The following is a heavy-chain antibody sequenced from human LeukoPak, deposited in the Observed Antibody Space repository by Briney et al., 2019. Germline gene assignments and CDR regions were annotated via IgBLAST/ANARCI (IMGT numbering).Heavy chain of an antibody. CDR2: VYYTGST. D-gene: IGHD7-27*01. J-gene: IGHJ4*02. Sequence: PSETLSLTCAVSGGSLTTTNYHWGWVRQPPGKGLEWIGYVYYTGSTEYNPSLRSRVTISLEMSKHQLSLDLTSVTAADTAVYYCASNTGTVFDYWGQGALVTVSS. CDR1: GGSLTTTNYH. CDR3: ASNTGTVFDY. V-gene: IGHV4-61*05.